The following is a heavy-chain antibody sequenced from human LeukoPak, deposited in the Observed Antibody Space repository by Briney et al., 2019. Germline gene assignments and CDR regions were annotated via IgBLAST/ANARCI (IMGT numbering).Heavy chain of an antibody. D-gene: IGHD4-23*01. J-gene: IGHJ3*02. CDR2: IKQDGSEK. CDR1: GFTFSSYW. Sequence: PGMSLRLSCVASGFTFSSYWMSWVRQAPGKGLEWVANIKQDGSEKYYVDSVKGRFTISRDNAKNSLYLQMNSPRAEDTAVYYCARFGNSPFRDLPDAFDIWGQGTMVTVSS. CDR3: ARFGNSPFRDLPDAFDI. V-gene: IGHV3-7*01.